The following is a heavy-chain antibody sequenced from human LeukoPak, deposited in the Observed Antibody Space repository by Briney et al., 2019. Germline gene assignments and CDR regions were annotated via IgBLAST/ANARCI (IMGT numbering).Heavy chain of an antibody. J-gene: IGHJ4*02. V-gene: IGHV5-51*01. D-gene: IGHD5-12*01. CDR3: ARHRYSGSDTQGFDY. CDR1: GYKFTDYW. Sequence: GESLKLSCKGSGYKFTDYWIAWVRQMPGKGLEWMGIVYPSNSETRYSPSFQGQVTISAHKSISTGYLQWSSLKASDTAIYFCARHRYSGSDTQGFDYWGQGTLVTVSS. CDR2: VYPSNSET.